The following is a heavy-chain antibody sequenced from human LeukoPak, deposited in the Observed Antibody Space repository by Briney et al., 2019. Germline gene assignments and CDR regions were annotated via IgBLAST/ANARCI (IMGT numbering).Heavy chain of an antibody. CDR3: ARASGPFDY. D-gene: IGHD3-10*01. J-gene: IGHJ4*02. V-gene: IGHV3-30-3*01. Sequence: GRSLRLSCAASGFTFSSYAMHWVRQAPGKGLEWVAVISYDGSNKYYADSVKGRFTISRDNSKNTLYLQMSSLRAEDTAVYSCARASGPFDYWGQGTLVTVSS. CDR2: ISYDGSNK. CDR1: GFTFSSYA.